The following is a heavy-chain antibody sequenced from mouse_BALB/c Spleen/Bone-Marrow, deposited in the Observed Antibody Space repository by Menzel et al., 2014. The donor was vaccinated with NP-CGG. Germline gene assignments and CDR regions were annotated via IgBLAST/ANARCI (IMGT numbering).Heavy chain of an antibody. CDR1: GYTFTSYV. Sequence: EVKLMESGPEQVKPGASVKMSCKASGYTFTSYVMHWVKQKPGQGLEWIGYINPYNDGTKYNKKFKGKATLTSDKSSSTAYMELSSLTSEDSAVYYCARRGRNAEALGYWGQGTTLTVSS. V-gene: IGHV1-14*01. J-gene: IGHJ2*01. CDR3: ARRGRNAEALGY. D-gene: IGHD6-5*01. CDR2: INPYNDGT.